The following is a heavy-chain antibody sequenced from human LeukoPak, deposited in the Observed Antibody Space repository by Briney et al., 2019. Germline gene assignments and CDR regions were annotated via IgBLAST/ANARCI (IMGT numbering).Heavy chain of an antibody. Sequence: ASVKVSCKASGGTFSSYAISWVRQAPGQGLEWMGGIIPIFGTANYAQKFQGRVTMTRNTSISTAYMELSSLRSEDTAVYYCARGNSDFDYWGQGTLVTVSS. CDR2: IIPIFGTA. V-gene: IGHV1-69*05. D-gene: IGHD4-23*01. J-gene: IGHJ4*02. CDR3: ARGNSDFDY. CDR1: GGTFSSYA.